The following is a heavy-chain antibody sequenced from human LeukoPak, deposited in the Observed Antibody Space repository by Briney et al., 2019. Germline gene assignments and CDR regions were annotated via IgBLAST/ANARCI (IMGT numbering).Heavy chain of an antibody. J-gene: IGHJ4*02. CDR3: ARDREGSWNYYFDY. CDR1: GYTFTGYY. CDR2: INPNSGGT. D-gene: IGHD1-7*01. V-gene: IGHV1-2*02. Sequence: ASVKVSCKASGYTFTGYYMHWVRQAPGQGLEWMGWINPNSGGTNYAQKFQGRVTMTRDTSISTAYMELSRLRSDDTAVYYCARDREGSWNYYFDYWGQGTLVTVSS.